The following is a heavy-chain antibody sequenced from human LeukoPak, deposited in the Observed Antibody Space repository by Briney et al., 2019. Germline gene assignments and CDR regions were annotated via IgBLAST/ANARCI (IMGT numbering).Heavy chain of an antibody. J-gene: IGHJ3*02. D-gene: IGHD3-22*01. CDR1: GYTFTSYG. Sequence: ASVKVSCKASGYTFTSYGISWVRQAPGQGLEWMGWISAYNGNTNYAQKLQGRVTMTTDTSTSTASMELRSLRSDDTAVYYCARPTAGYDSSGYDAFDIWGQGTIVTVSS. CDR3: ARPTAGYDSSGYDAFDI. CDR2: ISAYNGNT. V-gene: IGHV1-18*01.